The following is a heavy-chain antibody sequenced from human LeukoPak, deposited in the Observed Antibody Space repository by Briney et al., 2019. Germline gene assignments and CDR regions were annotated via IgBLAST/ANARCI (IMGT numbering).Heavy chain of an antibody. CDR3: ARDDGDILTTYYFDY. CDR1: GYTFTSYY. J-gene: IGHJ4*02. Sequence: ASVKVFCKASGYTFTSYYMHWVRQAPGQGLEWMGIINPSGGSTSYAQKFQGRVTMTRDTSTSTVYMELSSLRSEDTAVYYCARDDGDILTTYYFDYWGQGTLVTVSS. V-gene: IGHV1-46*01. D-gene: IGHD3-9*01. CDR2: INPSGGST.